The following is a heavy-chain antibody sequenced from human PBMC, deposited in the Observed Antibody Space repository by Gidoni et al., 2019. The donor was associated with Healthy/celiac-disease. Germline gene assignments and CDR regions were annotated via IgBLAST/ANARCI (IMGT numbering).Heavy chain of an antibody. D-gene: IGHD5-18*01. CDR2: ISGSGGST. CDR3: AKDHFVDTAMVTPYDY. J-gene: IGHJ4*02. CDR1: GFTFSSYA. Sequence: EVQLLESGGCLVQPGGSLRLSCSASGFTFSSYAMSWVRKAPEKGLEWVSAISGSGGSTYYADSVKGRFTISRDNSKNTLYLQMNSLRAEDTAVYYCAKDHFVDTAMVTPYDYWGQGTLVTVSS. V-gene: IGHV3-23*01.